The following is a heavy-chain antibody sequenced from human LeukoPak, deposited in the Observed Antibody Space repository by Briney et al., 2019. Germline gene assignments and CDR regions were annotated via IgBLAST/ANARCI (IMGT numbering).Heavy chain of an antibody. D-gene: IGHD5-18*01. Sequence: PGGSLRLSCAASGFTFSSYEMNWVRQAPGKGLEWVSYISSSGSTIYYADSVKGRFTISRDNAKNSLYLQMNSLRAEDTAVYYCARDRADTAMVLFYWGQGTLVTVSS. CDR1: GFTFSSYE. CDR3: ARDRADTAMVLFY. J-gene: IGHJ4*02. V-gene: IGHV3-48*03. CDR2: ISSSGSTI.